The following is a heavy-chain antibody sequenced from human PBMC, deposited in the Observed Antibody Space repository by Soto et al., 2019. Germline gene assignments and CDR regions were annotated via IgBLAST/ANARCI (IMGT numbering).Heavy chain of an antibody. Sequence: SETLSLTCTVSGGSISSYYWSWIRQPPGKGLEWIGYIYYSGSTNYNPSIKSRDTISEDTSKNQISLKQSTVTKADTAVYYCTAGIAATGTIDYWGQGTLVTVS. V-gene: IGHV4-59*01. CDR2: IYYSGST. D-gene: IGHD6-13*01. J-gene: IGHJ4*02. CDR1: GGSISSYY. CDR3: TAGIAATGTIDY.